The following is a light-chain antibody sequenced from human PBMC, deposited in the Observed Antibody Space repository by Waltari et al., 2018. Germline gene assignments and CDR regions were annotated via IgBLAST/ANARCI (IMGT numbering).Light chain of an antibody. CDR2: TAS. CDR1: QSISRW. J-gene: IGKJ3*01. V-gene: IGKV1-5*03. Sequence: DIQMTQSPSTVSASVGDRVTITCRASQSISRWLALYQQKPGKAPKLLIHTASSLQSGVPSRFSGSGSGTEFTLNITSLQPDDFATYYCQHYNSFSALFTFGPGTQVDIK. CDR3: QHYNSFSALFT.